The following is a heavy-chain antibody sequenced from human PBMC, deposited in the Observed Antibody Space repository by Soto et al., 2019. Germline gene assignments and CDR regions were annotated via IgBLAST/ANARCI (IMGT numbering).Heavy chain of an antibody. V-gene: IGHV1-69*12. CDR3: ASHYYSSGYYYSGLDY. CDR1: GGTFSSYA. D-gene: IGHD3-22*01. CDR2: IIPIFGTA. Sequence: QVQLVQSGAEVKKPGSSVKVSCKASGGTFSSYAISWVRQAPGQGLEWMGGIIPIFGTADYAQKFQGRVTITAEESTSTGNMELSRLRSEATAVYYCASHYYSSGYYYSGLDYWGQGTLVTVSS. J-gene: IGHJ4*02.